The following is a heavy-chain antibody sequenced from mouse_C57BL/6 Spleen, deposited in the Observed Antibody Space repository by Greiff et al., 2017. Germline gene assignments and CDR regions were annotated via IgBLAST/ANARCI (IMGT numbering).Heavy chain of an antibody. J-gene: IGHJ2*01. V-gene: IGHV6-6*01. Sequence: DVQLQESGGGLVQPGGSMKLSCAASGFTFSDAWMDWVRQSPEKGLEWVAEIRNKANNHATYYAESVKGRFTISRDDSKSSVYLQMNSLRAEDTGIYYCTRRRSYYGSFDYWGQGTTLTVSS. CDR1: GFTFSDAW. CDR2: IRNKANNHAT. D-gene: IGHD2-10*01. CDR3: TRRRSYYGSFDY.